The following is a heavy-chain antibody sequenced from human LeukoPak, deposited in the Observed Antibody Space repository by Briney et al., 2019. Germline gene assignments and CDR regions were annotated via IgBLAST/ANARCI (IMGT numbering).Heavy chain of an antibody. V-gene: IGHV4-59*08. D-gene: IGHD1-26*01. CDR2: IYYSGTT. CDR3: ARHSGASPHYFDY. CDR1: GGSISNYY. J-gene: IGHJ4*02. Sequence: SETLSLTCTVSGGSISNYYCSWIRQPPGKGLEGIGFIYYSGTTHYNPSLKSRVTMSVATSNNQFSLRLSSVTAADTAIYYCARHSGASPHYFDYWGQGALVTVSS.